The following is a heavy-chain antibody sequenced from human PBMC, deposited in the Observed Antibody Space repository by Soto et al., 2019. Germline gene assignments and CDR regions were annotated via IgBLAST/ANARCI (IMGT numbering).Heavy chain of an antibody. D-gene: IGHD3-10*01. J-gene: IGHJ6*02. V-gene: IGHV3-30-3*01. CDR3: ARDSTVGSGSSTYYYGMDV. Sequence: QVQLVESGGGVVQPGRSLRLSCAASGFTFSSYAMHWVRQAPGKGLEWVAVISYDGSNKYYADSVKGRFTISRDNSKNTLYLQMNSLRAEDTAVYYCARDSTVGSGSSTYYYGMDVCGQGTTVTVSS. CDR1: GFTFSSYA. CDR2: ISYDGSNK.